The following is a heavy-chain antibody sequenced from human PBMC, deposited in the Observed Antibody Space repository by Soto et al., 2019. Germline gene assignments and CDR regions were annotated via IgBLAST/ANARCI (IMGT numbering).Heavy chain of an antibody. J-gene: IGHJ4*02. Sequence: LRLSCGASGFTFSNYYMSWIRQAPGKGLEWVSYISSTGRTIYYADSVKGRFTASRDNAQNSLSLKLNSLRVEDTAVYYCARSYSSGWEFDYSGQGTQVTVSS. CDR3: ARSYSSGWEFDY. CDR2: ISSTGRTI. V-gene: IGHV3-11*01. D-gene: IGHD6-19*01. CDR1: GFTFSNYY.